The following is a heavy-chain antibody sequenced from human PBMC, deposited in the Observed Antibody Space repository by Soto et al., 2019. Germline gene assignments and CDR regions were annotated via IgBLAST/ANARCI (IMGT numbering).Heavy chain of an antibody. CDR2: ISYDGNNK. V-gene: IGHV3-30-3*01. CDR1: GFTFSSYA. Sequence: QVQLVESGGGVVQPGRSLRLSCAASGFTFSSYALHWVRQAPGKGLEWVAVISYDGNNKYYADSVKGRFTISRDNSKKTLYLKIKSLRSEDTAVYYCARAGCDGGSCYTLVGLRYGMDGWVQWTTGTVSS. J-gene: IGHJ6*01. CDR3: ARAGCDGGSCYTLVGLRYGMDG. D-gene: IGHD2-15*01.